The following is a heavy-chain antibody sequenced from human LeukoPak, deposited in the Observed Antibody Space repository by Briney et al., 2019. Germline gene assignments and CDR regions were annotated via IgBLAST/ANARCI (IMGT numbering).Heavy chain of an antibody. D-gene: IGHD1-26*01. J-gene: IGHJ6*04. CDR3: ARDRIDSWITRSFYYYYGMDV. CDR1: GYSISSGYY. CDR2: IYHSGST. V-gene: IGHV4-38-2*02. Sequence: PSETLSLTCAVSGYSISSGYYWGWIRQPPGKGLEWIGSIYHSGSTYYNPSLKSRVTISVDTSKNQFPLKLSSVTAADTAVYYCARDRIDSWITRSFYYYYGMDVWGKGTTVTVSS.